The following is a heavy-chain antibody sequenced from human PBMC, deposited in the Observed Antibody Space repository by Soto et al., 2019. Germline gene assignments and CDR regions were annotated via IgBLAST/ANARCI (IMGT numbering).Heavy chain of an antibody. CDR2: IRSKTYAGTT. D-gene: IGHD4-17*01. Sequence: PGGSLRLSCTTSGFSFSDHAISWFRQAPGKGLEWVGFIRSKTYAGTTEYAVSVRGRFSISRDDSKSIAYLQMVSLKTDDTAIYYCAKDRDFGGLSDWGQGTMVTVS. CDR1: GFSFSDHA. CDR3: AKDRDFGGLSD. J-gene: IGHJ4*02. V-gene: IGHV3-49*03.